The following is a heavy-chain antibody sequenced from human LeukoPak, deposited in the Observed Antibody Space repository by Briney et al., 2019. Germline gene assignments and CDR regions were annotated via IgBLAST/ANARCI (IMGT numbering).Heavy chain of an antibody. CDR1: GFTFSSYG. D-gene: IGHD4-17*01. V-gene: IGHV3-30*02. CDR3: AKGTYGDYEVWFDP. J-gene: IGHJ5*02. CDR2: IRYDGSNK. Sequence: GGSLRLSCAASGFTFSSYGMHWVRQAPGKGLEWVAFIRYDGSNKYYADSVKGRFTISRDNSKNTLYLQMNSLRAEDTAVYYCAKGTYGDYEVWFDPWGQGTLVTVSS.